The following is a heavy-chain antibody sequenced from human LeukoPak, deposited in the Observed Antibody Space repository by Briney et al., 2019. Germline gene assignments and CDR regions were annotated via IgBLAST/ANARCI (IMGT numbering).Heavy chain of an antibody. CDR3: TTDRPLPSLWFGLE. D-gene: IGHD3-10*01. V-gene: IGHV3-15*01. CDR1: GFTFNNAW. J-gene: IGHJ4*02. Sequence: PGGSLRLSCAASGFTFNNAWMSWVRQAPGKGLEWIGRIKSETDGGTTGYAAPVKGRFTISRDDSKDTLHLQMNSLKTEDTAVYFCTTDRPLPSLWFGLEWGQGTLVTVSS. CDR2: IKSETDGGTT.